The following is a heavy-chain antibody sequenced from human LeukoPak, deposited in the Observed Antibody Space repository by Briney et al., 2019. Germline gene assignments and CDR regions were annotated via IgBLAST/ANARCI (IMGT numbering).Heavy chain of an antibody. J-gene: IGHJ3*02. V-gene: IGHV3-33*01. CDR3: ARGAYCSGGRCPGAFDI. CDR2: IWYDGSNE. D-gene: IGHD2-15*01. CDR1: GFTFSSYA. Sequence: GGSLRLSCAASGFTFSSYAMYWVRQAPGKGLEWVTIIWYDGSNENYADSVKGRFTISRDNSKNTLYLQMNSLRAEDTAVYYCARGAYCSGGRCPGAFDIWGQGTMVTVSS.